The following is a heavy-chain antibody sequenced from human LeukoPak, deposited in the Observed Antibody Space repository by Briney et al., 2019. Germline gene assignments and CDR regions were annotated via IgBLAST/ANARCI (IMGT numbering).Heavy chain of an antibody. CDR2: VYTSGST. J-gene: IGHJ4*02. CDR1: GGSISSGSYY. CDR3: ASARDGYNWSY. Sequence: SETLSLTCTVSGGSISSGSYYWSWIRQPAGKGLEWIGRVYTSGSTNYNPSLKSRVTISVDTSKNQFSLKLSSVTAADTAVYYCASARDGYNWSYWGQGTLVTVSS. V-gene: IGHV4-61*02. D-gene: IGHD5-24*01.